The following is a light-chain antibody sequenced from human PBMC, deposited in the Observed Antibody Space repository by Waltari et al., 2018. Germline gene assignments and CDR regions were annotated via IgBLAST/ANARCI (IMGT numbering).Light chain of an antibody. Sequence: DIQMTQSPSSLSASVGVRVTITCRASQSISSYLNWYQQKPGKAPKLLIYAASSLQSGVPSRFSGSGSGTDFTLTISSLQPEDFATYYCQQSYSIPITFGQGTRLEIK. CDR1: QSISSY. CDR2: AAS. V-gene: IGKV1-39*01. CDR3: QQSYSIPIT. J-gene: IGKJ5*01.